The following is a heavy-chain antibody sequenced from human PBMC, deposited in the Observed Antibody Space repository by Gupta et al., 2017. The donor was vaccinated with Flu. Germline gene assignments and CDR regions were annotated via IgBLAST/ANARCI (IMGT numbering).Heavy chain of an antibody. D-gene: IGHD3-10*01. Sequence: QAQLVQSGAEVRKPGASVSVSCKTSGYNFINHYIHWLRQAPGQGLEWMGFINPGSGLPNYSPRFRGRVIMTRDTSTGTVYLDITTSTIDDTAIYYCAREGFGELSALDVWGQGTRVIFSS. CDR1: GYNFINHY. V-gene: IGHV1-2*02. CDR3: AREGFGELSALDV. J-gene: IGHJ3*01. CDR2: INPGSGLP.